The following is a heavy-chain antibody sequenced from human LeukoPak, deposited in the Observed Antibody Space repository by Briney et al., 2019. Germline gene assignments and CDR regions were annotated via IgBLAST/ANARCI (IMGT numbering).Heavy chain of an antibody. Sequence: ASVTVSCTVSGYTLTQLSMHWVRQAPGKGLEWMGGFDPEDGETIYAQKFQGRVTMTEDTSTDTAYMELSSLRSEDTAVYYCVTEAIQLWSKPFDYWGQGTLVRVSS. D-gene: IGHD5-18*01. CDR2: FDPEDGET. CDR3: VTEAIQLWSKPFDY. V-gene: IGHV1-24*01. J-gene: IGHJ4*02. CDR1: GYTLTQLS.